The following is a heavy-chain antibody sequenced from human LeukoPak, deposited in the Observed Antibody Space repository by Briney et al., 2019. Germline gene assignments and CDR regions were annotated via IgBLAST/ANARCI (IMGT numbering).Heavy chain of an antibody. CDR3: ARGGYSYGYHFDY. D-gene: IGHD5-18*01. Sequence: ASVKVSCKASGYTFTSYGISWVRQAPGQGVEGMGWISAYNGKTNYEQKLQGRVTITTETSTSKAYMELRSLRSDDTAVYYCARGGYSYGYHFDYWGQGTLVTVSS. CDR1: GYTFTSYG. J-gene: IGHJ4*02. V-gene: IGHV1-18*01. CDR2: ISAYNGKT.